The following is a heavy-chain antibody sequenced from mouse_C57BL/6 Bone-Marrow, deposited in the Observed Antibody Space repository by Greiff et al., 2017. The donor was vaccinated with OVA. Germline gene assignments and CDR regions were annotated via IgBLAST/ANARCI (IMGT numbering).Heavy chain of an antibody. V-gene: IGHV1-39*01. CDR2: IKPNYGTT. D-gene: IGHD1-1*01. CDR1: GYSFTDYN. Sequence: EVQLVESGPELVKPGASVKISCKASGYSFTDYNMKWVKQSNGKSLEWIGVIKPNYGTTSYNQKIKGKATLTVEQSSSTAYMKLNSLTSEDSTVYYWAFHYDSSYRYFDVWGTGTTVTVSS. J-gene: IGHJ1*03. CDR3: AFHYDSSYRYFDV.